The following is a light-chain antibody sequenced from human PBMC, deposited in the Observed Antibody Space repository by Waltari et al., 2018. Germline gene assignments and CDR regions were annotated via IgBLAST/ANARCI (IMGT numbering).Light chain of an antibody. V-gene: IGKV4-1*01. CDR2: WAS. CDR1: ESVLHSSNNKNP. J-gene: IGKJ4*01. Sequence: ILITQSPESRAVSLGERATLSGETSESVLHSSNNKNPVAWYQQKPGQPPRLLLYWASTRESGVPDRFIGSGSETDFTLTVTSLQAEDVAVYYCQQYYNTPLTFGGGTKVEVK. CDR3: QQYYNTPLT.